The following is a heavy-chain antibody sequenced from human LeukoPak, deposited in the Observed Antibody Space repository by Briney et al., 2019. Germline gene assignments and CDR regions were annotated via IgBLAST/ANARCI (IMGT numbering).Heavy chain of an antibody. J-gene: IGHJ4*02. CDR3: AKAPVGHCSGAFCYHFDS. Sequence: GGSLRLSCAASGFTFSTYVMSWVRQTPGKGLEWVAAISGDNPGTYHANSVKGRFTISRDNSKNTLHLQMSGLRAEDTARYYCAKAPVGHCSGAFCYHFDSWGQGTLVTVSS. V-gene: IGHV3-23*01. CDR2: ISGDNPGT. CDR1: GFTFSTYV. D-gene: IGHD2-15*01.